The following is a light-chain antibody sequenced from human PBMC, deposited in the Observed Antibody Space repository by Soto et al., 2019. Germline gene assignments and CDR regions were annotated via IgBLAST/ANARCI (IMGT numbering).Light chain of an antibody. CDR1: NIGSKS. J-gene: IGLJ2*01. CDR3: QVWDRSSDHVA. CDR2: YNS. V-gene: IGLV3-21*04. Sequence: SYELTQPPSVSVAPGKTAMITCGGDNIGSKSVHWYQQKPGQAPVVVINYNSDRPSGIPDRFSGSNSGSTATLTITRVEAGDEADYYCQVWDRSSDHVAFGGGTKLTVL.